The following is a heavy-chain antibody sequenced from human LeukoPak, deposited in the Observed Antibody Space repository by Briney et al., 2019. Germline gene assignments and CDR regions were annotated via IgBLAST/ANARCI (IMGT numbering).Heavy chain of an antibody. D-gene: IGHD2-15*01. V-gene: IGHV1-46*01. CDR1: GYTFTSYY. CDR2: INPSGGST. CDR3: ARGYCSVGSCYDWFDP. Sequence: GASVKVSCKASGYTFTSYYMHWVRQAPGQGLEWMGIINPSGGSTSYAQKFQGRVTMTRDTSTSTVYMELSSLRSEDTAVYYCARGYCSVGSCYDWFDPWGQGTLVTVSS. J-gene: IGHJ5*02.